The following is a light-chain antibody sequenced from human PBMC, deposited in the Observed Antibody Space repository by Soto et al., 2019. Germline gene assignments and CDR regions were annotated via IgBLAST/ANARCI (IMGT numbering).Light chain of an antibody. CDR1: SSNIGSNT. J-gene: IGLJ1*01. Sequence: QSVLTQPPSASGTPGQRVTISCSGSSSNIGSNTVNWYQQLPGTAPKLLIYRNNQRPSGVPDRFSGSKSGTSASLAISGLQSEDEADYYCAAWDDSLNGYVFXTGTKVTVL. CDR3: AAWDDSLNGYV. V-gene: IGLV1-44*01. CDR2: RNN.